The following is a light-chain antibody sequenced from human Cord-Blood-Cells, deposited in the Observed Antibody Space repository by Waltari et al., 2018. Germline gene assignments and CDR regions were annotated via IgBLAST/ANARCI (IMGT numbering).Light chain of an antibody. V-gene: IGKV3-15*01. CDR2: GAS. CDR3: QQYNNWWT. CDR1: HSDSSN. J-gene: IGKJ1*01. Sequence: EIVITPSPATLSASPGERATRSCRASHSDSSNLAWYQQKPGQAPRLLIYGASTRATGIPARFSGSGSATEFTLTISSLQSEDFAVYYCQQYNNWWTFGQGTKVEIK.